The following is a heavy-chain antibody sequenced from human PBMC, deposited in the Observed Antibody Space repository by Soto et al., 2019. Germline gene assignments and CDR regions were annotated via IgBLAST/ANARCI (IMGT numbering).Heavy chain of an antibody. Sequence: GESLRLSCAASGFTFSSYGMHWVRQAPGKGLEWVAVIWYDGSNKYYADSVKGRFTISRDNSKNTLYLQMNSLRAEDTAVYYCAKDTSSSPFYMDVWGKGTTVTVSS. V-gene: IGHV3-33*06. CDR3: AKDTSSSPFYMDV. CDR2: IWYDGSNK. J-gene: IGHJ6*03. D-gene: IGHD2-2*01. CDR1: GFTFSSYG.